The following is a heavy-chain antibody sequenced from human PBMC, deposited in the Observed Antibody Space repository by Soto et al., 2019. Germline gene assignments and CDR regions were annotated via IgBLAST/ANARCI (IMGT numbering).Heavy chain of an antibody. CDR2: IDPRDSYV. J-gene: IGHJ5*02. V-gene: IGHV5-10-1*03. CDR3: ARIYCTTTCDSWFDP. D-gene: IGHD2-2*01. Sequence: VQLVQSGAEVKKPGESLRISCTGFGSSFTTFWISWWRQRPGRGLGWMGRIDPRDSYVTYSPSFEGHVTISIDKSISTAYLQWGSLKASDTAMYYCARIYCTTTCDSWFDPWGQGTLVTVSS. CDR1: GSSFTTFW.